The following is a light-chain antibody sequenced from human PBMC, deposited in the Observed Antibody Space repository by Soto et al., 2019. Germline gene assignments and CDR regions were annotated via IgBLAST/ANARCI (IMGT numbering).Light chain of an antibody. V-gene: IGLV2-14*03. J-gene: IGLJ2*01. CDR1: SSDVGGSNY. CDR3: SSYTSSAPGVE. Sequence: QSALTQPASVSGSPGQSITISCSGTSSDVGGSNYVSWYQQHSGEAPKLMIYDVSYRPSGVSNRFSGSKSGNTASLTISGLQAEDEADYFCSSYTSSAPGVEFGGGTQLTVL. CDR2: DVS.